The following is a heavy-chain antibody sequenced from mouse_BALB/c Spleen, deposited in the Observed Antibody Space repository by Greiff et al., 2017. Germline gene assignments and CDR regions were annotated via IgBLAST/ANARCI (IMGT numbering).Heavy chain of an antibody. CDR1: GFNITDYY. J-gene: IGHJ3*01. V-gene: IGHV14-4*02. CDR2: IDPENGDT. Sequence: VQLQQSGAELVRPGASVKLSCTASGFNITDYYMHWVKQRPEQGLEWIGWIDPENGDTEYAPKFQGKATMTADTSSNTSYLQLSSLTSEDTAFYYCNECYYEYVSAWFAYWGQGTLVTVSA. D-gene: IGHD2-4*01. CDR3: NECYYEYVSAWFAY.